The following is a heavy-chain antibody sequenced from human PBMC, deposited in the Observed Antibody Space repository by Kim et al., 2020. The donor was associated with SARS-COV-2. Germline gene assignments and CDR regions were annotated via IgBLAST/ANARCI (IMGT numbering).Heavy chain of an antibody. D-gene: IGHD3-16*01. CDR1: GFTFSTSA. V-gene: IGHV3-23*01. CDR2: ISGSGGST. J-gene: IGHJ4*02. CDR3: AKDLGHRADY. Sequence: GGSLSLSCAASGFTFSTSAMSWVRQAPGKGLEWVSTISGSGGSTYYADSVAGRFTISRDNSKNTLYLQMNSLRAEDTAIYYCAKDLGHRADYWGQGTLVT.